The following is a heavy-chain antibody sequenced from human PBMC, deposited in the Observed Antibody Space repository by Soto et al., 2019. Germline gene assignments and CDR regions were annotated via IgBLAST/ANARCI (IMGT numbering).Heavy chain of an antibody. CDR2: INSNNGDA. CDR3: ARRYSSGSDGDLDI. CDR1: GYPFTAYY. Sequence: GXSVKVSCKTSGYPFTAYYMHWVRQAPGQGLEWMGWINSNNGDAHYAQNFQGRVTMTRDTSISTAYMELSRLISDDTAVYYCARRYSSGSDGDLDIWGQGTMVT. V-gene: IGHV1-2*02. D-gene: IGHD6-19*01. J-gene: IGHJ3*02.